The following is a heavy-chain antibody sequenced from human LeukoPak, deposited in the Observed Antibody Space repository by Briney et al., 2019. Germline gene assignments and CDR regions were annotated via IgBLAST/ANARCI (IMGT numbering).Heavy chain of an antibody. Sequence: SETLSLTCTVSGGSISSSSYYWGWIRQPPGKGLEWIGSIYYSGSTYYNPSLKSRVTISVDTSKNQFSLKLSSVTAADTAVYYCARPGGGHYDILTGPPGGFDYWGQGTLVTVSS. V-gene: IGHV4-39*07. CDR2: IYYSGST. J-gene: IGHJ4*02. CDR1: GGSISSSSYY. CDR3: ARPGGGHYDILTGPPGGFDY. D-gene: IGHD3-9*01.